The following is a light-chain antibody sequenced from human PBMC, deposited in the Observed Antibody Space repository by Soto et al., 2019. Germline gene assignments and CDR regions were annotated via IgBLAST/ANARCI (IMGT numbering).Light chain of an antibody. CDR1: QSVSGK. V-gene: IGKV3-15*01. J-gene: IGKJ1*01. Sequence: EIVLTQSPATLSVSPGERATLCCRASQSVSGKLAWYQQKPGQAPRLLIYDASTRATGIPARFSGSGSGTEYTLTISSLQSEDFAVYYCQQSNNWPWTFGQGTKVDIK. CDR3: QQSNNWPWT. CDR2: DAS.